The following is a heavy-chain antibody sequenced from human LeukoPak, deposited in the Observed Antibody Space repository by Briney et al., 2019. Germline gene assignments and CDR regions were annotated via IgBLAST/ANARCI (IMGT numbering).Heavy chain of an antibody. J-gene: IGHJ4*02. CDR1: GYTLTELS. V-gene: IGHV1-24*01. CDR2: FDPEDGET. Sequence: SVKVSCKVSGYTLTELSMHWVRQAPGKGLEWMGGFDPEDGETIYAQKFQGRVTMTEDTSTDTAYMELSSLRSEDTAVYYCATGPSGSATWEDYWGQGTLVTVSS. D-gene: IGHD3-10*01. CDR3: ATGPSGSATWEDY.